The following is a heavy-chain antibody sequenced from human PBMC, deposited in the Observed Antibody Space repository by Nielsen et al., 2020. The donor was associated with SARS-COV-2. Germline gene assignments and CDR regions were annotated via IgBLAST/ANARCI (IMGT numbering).Heavy chain of an antibody. V-gene: IGHV3-74*01. CDR3: VRSRYYGPTSYFDY. CDR1: GFTFSSYW. D-gene: IGHD3-22*01. Sequence: GESLKIFCAASGFTFSSYWMHWVRQVPGTGLVWVSRINSDGSGATYADSVKGRFTISRDNAKKTLYLQMTSLRAEDTAVYYCVRSRYYGPTSYFDYWGQGTLVTVPS. CDR2: INSDGSGA. J-gene: IGHJ4*02.